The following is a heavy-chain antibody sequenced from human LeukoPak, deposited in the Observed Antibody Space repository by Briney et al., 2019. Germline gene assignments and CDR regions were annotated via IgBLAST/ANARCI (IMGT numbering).Heavy chain of an antibody. CDR3: ARETYYYEDYYFDY. D-gene: IGHD3-22*01. CDR2: IYHSGST. J-gene: IGHJ4*02. CDR1: GGSISSSNW. Sequence: SETLSLTCAVSGGSISSSNWWSWVRQPPGKGLEWIGEIYHSGSTNYNPSLKSRVTISVDKSKNQFSLKLSSVTAEDTAVYYCARETYYYEDYYFDYWGQGTLVTVSS. V-gene: IGHV4-4*02.